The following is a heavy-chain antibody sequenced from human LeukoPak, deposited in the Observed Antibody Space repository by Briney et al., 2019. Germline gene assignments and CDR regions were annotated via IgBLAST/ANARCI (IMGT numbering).Heavy chain of an antibody. V-gene: IGHV1-69*13. CDR2: IVPIFGSA. CDR1: GGTFISYA. Sequence: GASVKVSCKASGGTFISYAISWVRQAPGQGLEWMGGIVPIFGSANYAQKFQGRVTITADESTTTAYMELRSLRSDDTAVYYCARGASEVPAARGWFDPWGQGTLVTVSS. J-gene: IGHJ5*02. D-gene: IGHD2-2*01. CDR3: ARGASEVPAARGWFDP.